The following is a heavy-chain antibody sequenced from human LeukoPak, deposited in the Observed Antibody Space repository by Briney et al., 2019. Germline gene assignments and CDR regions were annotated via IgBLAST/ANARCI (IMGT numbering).Heavy chain of an antibody. J-gene: IGHJ4*02. CDR2: IKQDESEK. CDR1: GFTFRSHW. D-gene: IGHD3-10*01. V-gene: IGHV3-7*01. Sequence: GGSLRLSCAASGFTFRSHWMSWIRQAPGKGLEWVANIKQDESEKFYVDSVKGRFTISRDNAKQSLYLQMDSLRAEDTAVYYCVRDKGGLLRVFDYWGQGTLVTVSS. CDR3: VRDKGGLLRVFDY.